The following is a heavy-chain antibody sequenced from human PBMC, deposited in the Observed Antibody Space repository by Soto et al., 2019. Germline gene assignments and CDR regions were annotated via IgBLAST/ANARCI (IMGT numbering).Heavy chain of an antibody. CDR1: GFTFNTYG. CDR2: IWYDGSNK. CDR3: ARADCTGAYCYSWPFNYGVDV. V-gene: IGHV3-33*08. D-gene: IGHD2-15*01. Sequence: GGSLRLSCTTSGFTFNTYGMHWVCQAPGKGLEWVAIIWYDGSNKYYADSVKGRFTISRDNSRNTLYLQMNSLRAEDTALYYCARADCTGAYCYSWPFNYGVDVWGQGTTVTVSS. J-gene: IGHJ6*02.